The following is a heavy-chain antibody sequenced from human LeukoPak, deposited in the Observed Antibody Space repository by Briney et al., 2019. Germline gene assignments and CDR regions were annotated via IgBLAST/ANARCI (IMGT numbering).Heavy chain of an antibody. V-gene: IGHV3-7*03. D-gene: IGHD6-6*01. Sequence: GGSLRLSCAVSGFTFSGFWMSWSRQAPGKGLEWVASINSDGSEGYYADVVKGRFTISRDNAKNSLYLQINSLRAEDTAVYYCAKSSYSSSSSVWGQGTMVTVSS. J-gene: IGHJ3*01. CDR1: GFTFSGFW. CDR2: INSDGSEG. CDR3: AKSSYSSSSSV.